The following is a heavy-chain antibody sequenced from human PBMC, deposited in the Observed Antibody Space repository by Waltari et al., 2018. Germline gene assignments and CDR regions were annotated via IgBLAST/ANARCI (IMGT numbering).Heavy chain of an antibody. D-gene: IGHD3-3*01. CDR1: GGSISSSSYY. V-gene: IGHV4-39*01. J-gene: IGHJ5*02. CDR2: IYYSGST. CDR3: ARGRATIFGVVRIDWFDP. Sequence: QLQLQESGPGLVKPSETLSLTCTVSGGSISSSSYYWGWIRQPPGKGLEWIGSIYYSGSTYYNPSLKSRVTISVDTSKNQFSLKLSSVTAADTAVYYCARGRATIFGVVRIDWFDPWGQGTLVTVSS.